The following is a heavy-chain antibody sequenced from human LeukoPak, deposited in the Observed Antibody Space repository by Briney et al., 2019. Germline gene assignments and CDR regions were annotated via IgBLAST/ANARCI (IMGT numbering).Heavy chain of an antibody. CDR2: INHSGST. V-gene: IGHV4-34*01. J-gene: IGHJ4*02. D-gene: IGHD3-10*01. CDR3: ARNFHYFDFPDY. CDR1: AGSFSGYF. Sequence: SETLSLTCTVYAGSFSGYFWSWIRQPPGKGLEWIGEINHSGSTNYNPSLKSRVTISVDTSKNQFYLKLSSVTAADTAVYYCARNFHYFDFPDYWGQGTLVTVSS.